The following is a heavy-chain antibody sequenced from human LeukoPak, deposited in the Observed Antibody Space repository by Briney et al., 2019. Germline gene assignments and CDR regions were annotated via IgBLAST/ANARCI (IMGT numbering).Heavy chain of an antibody. J-gene: IGHJ3*02. Sequence: ASVKVSCKASGYTFTGYCMHWVRQAPGQGLEWMGWINPNSGGTNYAQKFQGWVTMTRDTSISTAYMELSRLRSDDTAVYYCARVSGSYPGDAFDIWGQGTMVTVSS. CDR3: ARVSGSYPGDAFDI. V-gene: IGHV1-2*04. CDR2: INPNSGGT. CDR1: GYTFTGYC. D-gene: IGHD1-26*01.